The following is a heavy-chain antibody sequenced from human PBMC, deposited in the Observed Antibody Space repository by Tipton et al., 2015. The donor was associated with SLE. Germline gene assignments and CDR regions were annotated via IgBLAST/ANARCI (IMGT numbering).Heavy chain of an antibody. CDR1: GGSISSSSYY. Sequence: TLSLTCTVSGGSISSSSYYWGWIRQPPGKGLEWIGSIYYSGSTYYNPSLKSRVTISVDTSKNQFSLKLSSGTAADTAVYYCARSGEQGKAFDIWGQGTMVTVSS. CDR2: IYYSGST. J-gene: IGHJ3*02. CDR3: ARSGEQGKAFDI. V-gene: IGHV4-39*01.